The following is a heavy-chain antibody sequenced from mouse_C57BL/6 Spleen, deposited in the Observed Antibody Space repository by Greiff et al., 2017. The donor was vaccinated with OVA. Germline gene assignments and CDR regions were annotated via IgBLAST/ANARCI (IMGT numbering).Heavy chain of an antibody. D-gene: IGHD4-1*01. J-gene: IGHJ2*01. CDR1: GYTFTDYY. Sequence: EVQLQQSGPELVKPGASVKISCKASGYTFTDYYMNWVKQSHGKSLEWIGDINPNNGGTSYNQKFKGKATLTVDKSSSTAYMELRSLTSEDSAVYYCARRAIYKGTGYFDYWGQGTTLTVSS. V-gene: IGHV1-26*01. CDR2: INPNNGGT. CDR3: ARRAIYKGTGYFDY.